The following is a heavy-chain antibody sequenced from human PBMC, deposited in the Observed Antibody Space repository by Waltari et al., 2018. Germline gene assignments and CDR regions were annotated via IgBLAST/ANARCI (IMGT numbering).Heavy chain of an antibody. D-gene: IGHD1-26*01. J-gene: IGHJ6*03. CDR1: GFTFSSYG. V-gene: IGHV3-30*02. Sequence: QVQLVESGGGVVQPGGSLRLSCAASGFTFSSYGMHWVRQAPGKGLEWVAFTHYNGDTKFYADSVKGRFTISRDNSQNTLYLRMNRLRPEDTAVYYCAKVGLQWELLSVGYYMDVWGKGTMVTISS. CDR3: AKVGLQWELLSVGYYMDV. CDR2: THYNGDTK.